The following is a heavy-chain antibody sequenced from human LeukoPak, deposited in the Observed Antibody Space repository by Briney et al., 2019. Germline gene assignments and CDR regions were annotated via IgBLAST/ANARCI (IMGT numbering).Heavy chain of an antibody. D-gene: IGHD3-22*01. J-gene: IGHJ3*02. Sequence: PVGSPRLSCAASGFTFSSYAMHWVRQAPGKGLEWVAVISYDGSNKYYADSVKGRFTISRDNSKNTLYLQMNSLRAEDTAVYYCARPRDSSGSDAFDIWGQGTMVIVSS. CDR1: GFTFSSYA. CDR2: ISYDGSNK. CDR3: ARPRDSSGSDAFDI. V-gene: IGHV3-30*04.